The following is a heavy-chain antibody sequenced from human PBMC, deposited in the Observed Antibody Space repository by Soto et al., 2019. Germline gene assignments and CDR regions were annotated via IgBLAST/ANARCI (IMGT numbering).Heavy chain of an antibody. CDR3: ARVGGFGATTIDY. V-gene: IGHV4-30-4*01. J-gene: IGHJ4*02. D-gene: IGHD3-10*01. CDR2: IYYSGST. Sequence: QVQLQESGPGLVKPSQTLSLTCTVSGGSISSGDYYWSWIRQPPGKGLEWIGYIYYSGSTYYNPSLKLRVTISVDPSQNQFSLKLRSVTAADTAVYYCARVGGFGATTIDYWGQGTLVTVSS. CDR1: GGSISSGDYY.